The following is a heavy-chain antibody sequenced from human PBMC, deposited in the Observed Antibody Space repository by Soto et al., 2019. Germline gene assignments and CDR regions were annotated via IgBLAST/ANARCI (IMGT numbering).Heavy chain of an antibody. J-gene: IGHJ4*02. CDR3: SKAATATGRYYFDF. CDR2: VSHDGRNT. V-gene: IGHV3-30*18. Sequence: GGSLRLSCAASGFTFSDYAMHWVRQAPGKGLEWVAVVSHDGRNTHYADSVKGRFTISRDSSKNTVSLEMTSLRAEDTAVYYCSKAATATGRYYFDFRGQGTLVTGSS. D-gene: IGHD5-12*01. CDR1: GFTFSDYA.